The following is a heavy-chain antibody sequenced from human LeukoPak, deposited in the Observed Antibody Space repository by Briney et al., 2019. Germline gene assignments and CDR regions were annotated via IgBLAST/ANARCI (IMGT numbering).Heavy chain of an antibody. CDR3: ARGRSGYYFDY. J-gene: IGHJ4*02. CDR2: ISSTSTST. CDR1: GFTFSSVS. Sequence: GGSLRLSCAASGFTFSSVSMNWVRQAQGKGLEWVSYISSTSTSTYHADSAKGRFTISRDNAQNSLYLQMNSLGDDDTAVYYCARGRSGYYFDYWGQGTLVTVSS. D-gene: IGHD3-22*01. V-gene: IGHV3-48*02.